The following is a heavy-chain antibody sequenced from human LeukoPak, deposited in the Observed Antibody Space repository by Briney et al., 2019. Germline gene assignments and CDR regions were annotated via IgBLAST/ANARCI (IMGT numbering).Heavy chain of an antibody. CDR1: GGSFSGYY. V-gene: IGHV4-34*01. Sequence: SETLSLTCAVYGGSFSGYYWSWIRQPPGKGLEWIGEINHSGSTNYNPSLKSRVTISVDTSKNQFSLKLSSVTAAGTAVYYCARDRTHLLRWGYFDYWGQGTLVTVSS. J-gene: IGHJ4*02. CDR2: INHSGST. CDR3: ARDRTHLLRWGYFDY. D-gene: IGHD4-23*01.